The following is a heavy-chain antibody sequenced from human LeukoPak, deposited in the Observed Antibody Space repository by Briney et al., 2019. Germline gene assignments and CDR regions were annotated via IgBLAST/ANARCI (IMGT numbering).Heavy chain of an antibody. J-gene: IGHJ4*02. D-gene: IGHD3-3*01. CDR1: GFTFSGSA. CDR3: TTNQGYDFWSGYCDY. CDR2: IRSKANSYAT. V-gene: IGHV3-73*01. Sequence: PGGSLRLSCAASGFTFSGSAMHWVRQASGKGLEWVGRIRSKANSYATAYAASVKGRFTISRDDSKNTAYLQMNSLKTEDTAVYYCTTNQGYDFWSGYCDYWGQGTLVTVSS.